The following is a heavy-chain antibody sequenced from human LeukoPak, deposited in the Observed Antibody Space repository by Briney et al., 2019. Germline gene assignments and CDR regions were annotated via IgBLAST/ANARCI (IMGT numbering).Heavy chain of an antibody. CDR3: AREEYYYDSSGFESCWFDP. J-gene: IGHJ5*02. V-gene: IGHV3-30*02. CDR2: IRYDGRNK. Sequence: GGSLRLSCPASGFTFSVYAMHWVRQAPGKGLEWVAFIRYDGRNKYYADSVKGRFTISRDNSKSTLYLQMNSLRAEDTAVYYCAREEYYYDSSGFESCWFDPWGQGTLVTVSS. CDR1: GFTFSVYA. D-gene: IGHD3-22*01.